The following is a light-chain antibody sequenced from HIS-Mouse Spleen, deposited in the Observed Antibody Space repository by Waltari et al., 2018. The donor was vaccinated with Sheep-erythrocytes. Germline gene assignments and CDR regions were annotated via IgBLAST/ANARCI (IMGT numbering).Light chain of an antibody. V-gene: IGLV2-23*01. J-gene: IGLJ1*01. CDR3: CSYAGSYNHV. CDR2: EGS. CDR1: SSDVVSYNL. Sequence: QSALTQPASVSRYPGPSITISCTGPSSDVVSYNLVSWYQQHPGKAPKLMIYEGSKRPSGVSNRFSGSKSGNTASLTISGLQAEDEADYYCCSYAGSYNHVFATGTKVTVL.